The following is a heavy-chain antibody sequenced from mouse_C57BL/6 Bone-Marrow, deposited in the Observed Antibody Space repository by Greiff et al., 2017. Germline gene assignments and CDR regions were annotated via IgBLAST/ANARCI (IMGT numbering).Heavy chain of an antibody. CDR2: SDPENGDT. V-gene: IGHV14-4*01. Sequence: VQLKQSGAELVRPGASVKLSCTASGFNIKDDYMHWVKQRPEQGLEWIGWSDPENGDTEYASKFQGKATITADTSSNTAYMELRSLTSEDSAVYFCARQLPFDYWGQGTTLTVSS. CDR3: ARQLPFDY. CDR1: GFNIKDDY. J-gene: IGHJ2*01. D-gene: IGHD6-1*02.